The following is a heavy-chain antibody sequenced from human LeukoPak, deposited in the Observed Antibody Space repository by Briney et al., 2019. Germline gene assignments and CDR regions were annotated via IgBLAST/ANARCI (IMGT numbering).Heavy chain of an antibody. CDR3: ATSRSFDY. J-gene: IGHJ4*02. CDR2: INTDGSDT. Sequence: PGGSLRLSCAASGFTFSSYWMHWVRHAPGKGLVWVSRINTDGSDTSYADSVKGRFTISRDNAKNTLYLQMSSLRVEDTAVYYCATSRSFDYWGQGTLVTVSS. D-gene: IGHD2-2*01. V-gene: IGHV3-74*01. CDR1: GFTFSSYW.